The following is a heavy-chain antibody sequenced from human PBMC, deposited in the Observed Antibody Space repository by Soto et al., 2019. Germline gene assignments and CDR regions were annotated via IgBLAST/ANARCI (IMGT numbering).Heavy chain of an antibody. D-gene: IGHD6-19*01. J-gene: IGHJ4*02. CDR3: ARARSTGAGLFDY. CDR2: LYSGGST. V-gene: IGHV3-53*01. CDR1: GFTVSNNY. Sequence: EVQLVESGGGLIQPGGSLRLSCAASGFTVSNNYMTWVRQTPGKGLEWVSALYSGGSTYYADSVKGRFTISRDNSRNTGYLKMNSLRAEDTAIYDCARARSTGAGLFDYWGQGALVTVSS.